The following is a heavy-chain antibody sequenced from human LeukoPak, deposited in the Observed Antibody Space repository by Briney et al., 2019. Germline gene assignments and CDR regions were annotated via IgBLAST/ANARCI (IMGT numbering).Heavy chain of an antibody. J-gene: IGHJ4*02. Sequence: PSETLSLTCAVYGGSFSGYYWSWIRQPPGKGLEWIGEINHSGSTNYNPSLKSRVTISVDTSKNQFSLKLRSVTAADTAVYYCARSYYYDSRPLDYWGQGTLVTVSS. D-gene: IGHD3-22*01. CDR3: ARSYYYDSRPLDY. CDR1: GGSFSGYY. CDR2: INHSGST. V-gene: IGHV4-34*01.